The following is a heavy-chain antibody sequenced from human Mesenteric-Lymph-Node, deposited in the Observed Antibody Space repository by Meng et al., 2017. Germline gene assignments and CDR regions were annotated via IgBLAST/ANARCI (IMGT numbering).Heavy chain of an antibody. Sequence: ASVKVSCKASGYTFTRYGISWVRQAPGQGLEWMGWISGNNDNTKYAQKFQGTVTMTADISTSTAYMELSRLRSDDTAVYYCARVPHYDSSVGAFDIWGQGTMVTVSS. D-gene: IGHD3-22*01. CDR1: GYTFTRYG. CDR2: ISGNNDNT. J-gene: IGHJ3*02. V-gene: IGHV1-18*01. CDR3: ARVPHYDSSVGAFDI.